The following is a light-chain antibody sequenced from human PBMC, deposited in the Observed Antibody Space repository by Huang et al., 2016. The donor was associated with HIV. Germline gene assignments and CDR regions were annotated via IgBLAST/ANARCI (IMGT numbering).Light chain of an antibody. CDR2: AAS. Sequence: DIQMTQSPLSLFASVGDRVTITCRASQGIRNSLAWYQQKPGKAPKLLVYAASRLESGVPSWFSGSGSGTNFTLTISSLQPEEFATYYCQQYHSSWTFGQGTKVEIK. V-gene: IGKV1-NL1*01. CDR3: QQYHSSWT. CDR1: QGIRNS. J-gene: IGKJ1*01.